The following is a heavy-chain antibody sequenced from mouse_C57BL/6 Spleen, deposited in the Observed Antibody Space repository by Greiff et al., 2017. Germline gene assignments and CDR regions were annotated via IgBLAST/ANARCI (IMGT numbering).Heavy chain of an antibody. CDR2: IHPNSGST. CDR1: GYTFTSYW. J-gene: IGHJ2*01. Sequence: QVQLQQPGAELVKPGASVKLSCKASGYTFTSYWMHWVKQRPGQGLEWIGMIHPNSGSTNYNEKFKSKATLTVNKSSSTAYMQLSSLTSEDSPVYYCAISGAYFDYWGQGTTLTGSS. V-gene: IGHV1-64*01. D-gene: IGHD3-1*01. CDR3: AISGAYFDY.